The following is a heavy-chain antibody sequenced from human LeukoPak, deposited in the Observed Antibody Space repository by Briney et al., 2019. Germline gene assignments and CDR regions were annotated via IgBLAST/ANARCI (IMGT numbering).Heavy chain of an antibody. Sequence: PGGSLRLSCAASRFTFSSYGMHWVRQAPGKGLEWVAVIWYDGSNKYYADSVKGRFTISRDNSKNTLYLQMNSLRAEDTAVYYCARDRNYYDSSQRAFDIWGQGTMVTVSS. V-gene: IGHV3-33*01. CDR1: RFTFSSYG. CDR2: IWYDGSNK. CDR3: ARDRNYYDSSQRAFDI. D-gene: IGHD3-22*01. J-gene: IGHJ3*02.